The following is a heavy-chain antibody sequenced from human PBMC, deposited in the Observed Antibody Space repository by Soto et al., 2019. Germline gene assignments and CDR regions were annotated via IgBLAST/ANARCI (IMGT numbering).Heavy chain of an antibody. J-gene: IGHJ4*02. Sequence: QLQLQESGPGLVKPSETLSLTCTVSGGSISRSSYYWGWIRQPPGKGLEWIGNIYYSGSTYYNPSLTSRVTISVDTSKNQFSLWLTSVTAADTAVYCCARHGVMAGTPSYSFDFWGQGTLVTVSS. CDR2: IYYSGST. CDR3: ARHGVMAGTPSYSFDF. D-gene: IGHD1-7*01. V-gene: IGHV4-39*01. CDR1: GGSISRSSYY.